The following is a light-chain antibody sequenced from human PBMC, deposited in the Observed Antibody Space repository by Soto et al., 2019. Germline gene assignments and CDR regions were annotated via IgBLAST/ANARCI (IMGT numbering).Light chain of an antibody. V-gene: IGLV2-14*01. Sequence: QSALTQPASVSASPGQSITISCTATGSDVDYFKYVSWYQQQTGKAPKLIIYEVNKRPSGISNRFSGSKSGTTASLTISGLQTEDEAYYYCGSFIHVWVFGGGTKLTVL. J-gene: IGLJ3*02. CDR3: GSFIHVWV. CDR1: GSDVDYFKY. CDR2: EVN.